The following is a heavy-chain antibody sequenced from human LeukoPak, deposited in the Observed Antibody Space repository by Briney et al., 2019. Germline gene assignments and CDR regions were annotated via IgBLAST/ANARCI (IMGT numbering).Heavy chain of an antibody. CDR1: GFSVSSDY. J-gene: IGHJ4*02. CDR3: ARRKTGSPYDY. V-gene: IGHV3-53*01. Sequence: PGGSLRLSCAASGFSVSSDYIGWVRQAPGKGLEWVSVIYSGGSTYYPDSVKGRFTISRDNSKNTVYLQMNSLRPEDTAVYYCARRKTGSPYDYWGQGTLVTVSS. D-gene: IGHD1-1*01. CDR2: IYSGGST.